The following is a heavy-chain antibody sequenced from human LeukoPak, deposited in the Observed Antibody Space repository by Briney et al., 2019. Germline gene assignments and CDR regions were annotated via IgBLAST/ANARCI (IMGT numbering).Heavy chain of an antibody. V-gene: IGHV4-30-4*08. J-gene: IGHJ3*02. D-gene: IGHD2-2*01. Sequence: SETLSLTCTVSGGSISGYYWSWIRQPPGKGLEWIGYIYYSGSTYYNPSLKSRVTISVDTSKNQFSLKLSSVTAADTAVYYCARDQVVPAATGAFDIWGQGTMVTVSS. CDR1: GGSISGYY. CDR3: ARDQVVPAATGAFDI. CDR2: IYYSGST.